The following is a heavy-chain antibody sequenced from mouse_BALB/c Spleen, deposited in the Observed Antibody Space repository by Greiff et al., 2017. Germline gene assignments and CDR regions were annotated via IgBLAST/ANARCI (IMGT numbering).Heavy chain of an antibody. D-gene: IGHD2-14*01. CDR2: IYPGNVNT. CDR3: AREDYRYDVFAY. CDR1: GYTFTSYY. J-gene: IGHJ3*01. Sequence: VQLQQSGPELVKPGASVRISCKASGYTFTSYYIHWVKQRPGQGLEWIGWIYPGNVNTKYNEKFKGKATLTADKSSSTAYMQLSSLTSEDSAVYFCAREDYRYDVFAYWGQGTLVTVSA. V-gene: IGHV1S56*01.